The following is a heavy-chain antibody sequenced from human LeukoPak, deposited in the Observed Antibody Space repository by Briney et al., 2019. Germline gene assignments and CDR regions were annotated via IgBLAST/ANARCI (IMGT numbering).Heavy chain of an antibody. J-gene: IGHJ3*02. Sequence: SETLSLTCTVSGGSISSSSYYWGWIRQPPGKGLEWIGSIYYSGSTYYNPSLKSRVTISVDTSKNQFSLKLSSVTAADTAVYYCASWGWGDIVVVPAATDAFDIWGLGTMVTVSS. CDR1: GGSISSSSYY. CDR2: IYYSGST. D-gene: IGHD2-2*01. V-gene: IGHV4-39*01. CDR3: ASWGWGDIVVVPAATDAFDI.